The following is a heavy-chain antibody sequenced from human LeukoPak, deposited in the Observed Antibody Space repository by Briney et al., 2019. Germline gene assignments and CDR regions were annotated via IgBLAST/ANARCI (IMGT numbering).Heavy chain of an antibody. Sequence: PSETLSLTCTVSGGSISSYYWSWIRQPPGKGLEWIGYIYYSGSTNYNPSLKSRVTISVDTSKNQFSLKLSSVTAADTAVYYCARGASYYYDSSGYSHANYYFDYWGQGTLVTVSS. D-gene: IGHD3-22*01. CDR2: IYYSGST. CDR1: GGSISSYY. CDR3: ARGASYYYDSSGYSHANYYFDY. V-gene: IGHV4-59*01. J-gene: IGHJ4*02.